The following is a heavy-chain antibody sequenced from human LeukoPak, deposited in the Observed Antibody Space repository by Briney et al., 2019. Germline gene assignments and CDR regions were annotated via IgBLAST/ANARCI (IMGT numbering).Heavy chain of an antibody. D-gene: IGHD3-22*01. J-gene: IGHJ4*02. V-gene: IGHV3-21*01. CDR1: GFTFSSYS. CDR2: ISSSSSYI. CDR3: ARDHAYDSSGYPYYFDY. Sequence: GGSLRLSCAASGFTFSSYSMNWVRQAPGKGLEWVSSISSSSSYIYYADSVKGRFTISRDNAKNALYLQMNSLRAEDTAVYYCARDHAYDSSGYPYYFDYWGQGTLVTVSS.